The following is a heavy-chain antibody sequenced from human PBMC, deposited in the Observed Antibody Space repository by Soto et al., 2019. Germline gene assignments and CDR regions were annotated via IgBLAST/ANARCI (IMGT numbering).Heavy chain of an antibody. Sequence: GGSLRLSCAAAGVTFRGYWMHWVRQDAGKGLLWVSSIKTDGTVTQYADSVKGRFTVSRDNAKNTLYLQMNSLRAEDTAVYYCAKDLSWGQCDYWGQGALVTVSS. CDR1: GVTFRGYW. D-gene: IGHD3-16*01. V-gene: IGHV3-74*03. CDR2: IKTDGTVT. CDR3: AKDLSWGQCDY. J-gene: IGHJ4*02.